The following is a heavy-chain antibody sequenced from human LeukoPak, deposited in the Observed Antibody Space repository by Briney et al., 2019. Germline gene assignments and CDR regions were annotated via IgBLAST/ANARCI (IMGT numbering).Heavy chain of an antibody. D-gene: IGHD4-23*01. CDR2: IYHSGST. V-gene: IGHV4-38-2*02. CDR3: ARARYGGNIATPNDY. Sequence: SETLSLTCTVSGYSISSGYYWGWIRQPPGKGLEWIGSIYHSGSTYYNPSLKSRVTISVDTSKNQFSLKLSSVTAADTAVYYCARARYGGNIATPNDYWGQGTLVTVSS. CDR1: GYSISSGYY. J-gene: IGHJ4*02.